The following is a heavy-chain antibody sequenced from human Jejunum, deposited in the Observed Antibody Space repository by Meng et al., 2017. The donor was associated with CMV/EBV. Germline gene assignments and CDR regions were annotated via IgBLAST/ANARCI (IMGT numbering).Heavy chain of an antibody. CDR3: AKDANSARPGWFDP. Sequence: QVQMVESGGGVVQPGGSLRLSCAASGFIFSSHGMHWVRQAPGKGLEWVAYIQYDGSSQYYVDSVKGRFSISRDNFKNELYLQMNSLRGEDTAVYYCAKDANSARPGWFDPWGQGTLVTVSS. CDR2: IQYDGSSQ. V-gene: IGHV3-30*02. D-gene: IGHD5-24*01. J-gene: IGHJ5*02. CDR1: GFIFSSHG.